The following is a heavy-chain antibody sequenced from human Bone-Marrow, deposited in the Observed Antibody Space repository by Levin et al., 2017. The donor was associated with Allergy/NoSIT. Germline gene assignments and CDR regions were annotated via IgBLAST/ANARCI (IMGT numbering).Heavy chain of an antibody. D-gene: IGHD3-3*01. Sequence: KPSETLSLTCSVSGVSMYSTNHYWAWIRQAPGTGPEWIGSLFYSGSIFYNPSLNSRVTISLDTPNNRFSLKLSSVTAADTAIYYCAINTFDFASGYPNWFDPWGQGTLVTVSS. J-gene: IGHJ5*02. CDR2: LFYSGSI. CDR3: AINTFDFASGYPNWFDP. V-gene: IGHV4-39*07. CDR1: GVSMYSTNHY.